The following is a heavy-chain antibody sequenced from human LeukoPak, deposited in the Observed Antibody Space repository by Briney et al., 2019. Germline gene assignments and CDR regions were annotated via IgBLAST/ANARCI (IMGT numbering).Heavy chain of an antibody. J-gene: IGHJ6*04. Sequence: GGSLRLSCAASGFTFTTYWMSWVRQLPGKGLEWVANINQDGTEKYYADSVKGRFTISRDNAKNSLYLQMNSLRAEDTAVYYCAELGITMIGGVWGKGTTVTISS. D-gene: IGHD3-10*02. CDR1: GFTFTTYW. CDR2: INQDGTEK. V-gene: IGHV3-7*01. CDR3: AELGITMIGGV.